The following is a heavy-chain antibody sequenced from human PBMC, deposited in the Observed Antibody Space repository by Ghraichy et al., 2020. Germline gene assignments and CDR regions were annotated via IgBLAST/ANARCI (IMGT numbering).Heavy chain of an antibody. V-gene: IGHV3-21*01. CDR2: ISSSSSYI. CDR3: AREGYSSSWYPARPGDY. Sequence: GGSLRLSCAASGFTFSSYSMNWVRQAPGKGLEWVSSISSSSSYIYYADSVKGRFTISRDNAKNLLYLQMNSLRAEDTAVYYCAREGYSSSWYPARPGDYWGQGTLVTVSS. CDR1: GFTFSSYS. D-gene: IGHD6-13*01. J-gene: IGHJ4*02.